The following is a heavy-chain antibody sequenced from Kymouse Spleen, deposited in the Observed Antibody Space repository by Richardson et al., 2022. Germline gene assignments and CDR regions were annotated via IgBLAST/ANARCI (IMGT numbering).Heavy chain of an antibody. CDR2: IWYDGSNK. CDR3: ARVLRYFDWLL*L. V-gene: IGHV3-33*01. Sequence: QVQLVESGGGVVQPGRSLRLSCAASGFTFSSYGMHWVRQAPGKGLEWVAVIWYDGSNKYYADSVKGRFTISRDNSKNTLYLQMNSLRAEDTAVYYCARVLRYFDWLL*LLGPGNPGHRLL. J-gene: IGHJ4*02. D-gene: IGHD3-9*01. CDR1: GFTFSSYG.